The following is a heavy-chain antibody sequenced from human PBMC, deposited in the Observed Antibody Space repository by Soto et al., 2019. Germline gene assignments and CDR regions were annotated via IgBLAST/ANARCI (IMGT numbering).Heavy chain of an antibody. CDR3: ARVSMHDYVWGSYRYDAFDI. CDR2: IIPIFGTA. Sequence: GASVKVSCTASGGTFSSYAISWVRQAPGQGLEWMGGIIPIFGTANYAQKFQGRVTITADESTSTAYMELSSLRSEDTAVYYCARVSMHDYVWGSYRYDAFDIWGQGTMVTVSS. CDR1: GGTFSSYA. J-gene: IGHJ3*02. V-gene: IGHV1-69*13. D-gene: IGHD3-16*02.